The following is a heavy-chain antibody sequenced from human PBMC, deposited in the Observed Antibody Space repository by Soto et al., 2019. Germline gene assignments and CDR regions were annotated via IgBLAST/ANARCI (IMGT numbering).Heavy chain of an antibody. CDR2: INPNSGGT. Sequence: QVQLVQSGAEVKKPGASVKVSCKASGYTFTGYYMHWVRQAPGQGLEWMGWINPNSGGTNYAQKLQGWVTMTRDTSISTAYMELSRLGSDDTAVYYVAILGGERGYCSGGSCPFDYWGQGTLVTVSS. J-gene: IGHJ4*02. CDR3: AILGGERGYCSGGSCPFDY. CDR1: GYTFTGYY. D-gene: IGHD2-15*01. V-gene: IGHV1-2*04.